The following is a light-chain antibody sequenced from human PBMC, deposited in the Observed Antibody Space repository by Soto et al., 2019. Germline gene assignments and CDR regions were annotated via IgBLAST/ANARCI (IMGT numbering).Light chain of an antibody. CDR3: QQYGSSGT. CDR1: QSVGSTY. CDR2: DAS. J-gene: IGKJ1*01. V-gene: IGKV3D-20*01. Sequence: EIVMTQSPATLSVSPWERATLSCSSSQSVGSTYLAWYQQKPGLAPRLLIYDASSRATGIPDRFSGSGSGTDFTLTISRLEPEDFAVYYCQQYGSSGTFGQGTKV.